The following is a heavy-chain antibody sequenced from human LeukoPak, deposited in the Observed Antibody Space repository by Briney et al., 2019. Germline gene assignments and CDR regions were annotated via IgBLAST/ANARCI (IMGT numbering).Heavy chain of an antibody. CDR2: ISYDGSNK. J-gene: IGHJ4*02. D-gene: IGHD2-2*01. CDR3: AKDRYEGGFDY. V-gene: IGHV3-30*18. Sequence: GGSLRLSCAASGFTFSSYGMHWVCQAPGKGLEWVAVISYDGSNKYYADSVKGRFTISRDNSKNTLYLQMNSLRAEDTAVYYCAKDRYEGGFDYWGQGTLVTVSS. CDR1: GFTFSSYG.